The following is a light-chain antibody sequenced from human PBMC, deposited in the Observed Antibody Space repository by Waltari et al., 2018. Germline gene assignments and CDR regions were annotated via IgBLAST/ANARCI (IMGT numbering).Light chain of an antibody. CDR2: DNY. Sequence: QSVLTQPPSVSAAPGQKVTISCSGSSSNIGNNDVSWYRQLPGTVPKLLITDNYKRRSGIPDRFSASKSGTSATLGITGLQTGDEADYYCATWDSSLRAVVFGGGTKLTVL. J-gene: IGLJ2*01. CDR1: SSNIGNND. CDR3: ATWDSSLRAVV. V-gene: IGLV1-51*01.